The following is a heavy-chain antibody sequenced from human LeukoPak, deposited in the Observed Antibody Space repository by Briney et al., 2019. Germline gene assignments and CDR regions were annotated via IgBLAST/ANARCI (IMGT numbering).Heavy chain of an antibody. CDR1: GGSLSSYY. Sequence: PSETLSLTCTVSGGSLSSYYWSWIRQPPGKGLEWIGRIYTSGSTNYNPSLKSRVTMSVDTSKNQFSLKLSSVTAADTAVYYCARGRTYQLLVGYYYSYMDVWGKGTPVTISS. CDR3: ARGRTYQLLVGYYYSYMDV. V-gene: IGHV4-4*07. D-gene: IGHD2-2*01. CDR2: IYTSGST. J-gene: IGHJ6*03.